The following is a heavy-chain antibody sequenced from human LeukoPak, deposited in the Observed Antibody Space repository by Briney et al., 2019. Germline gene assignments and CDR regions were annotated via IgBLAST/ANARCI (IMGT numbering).Heavy chain of an antibody. D-gene: IGHD3-10*01. CDR2: INHSGST. CDR1: GGSFSGYY. CDR3: ARGPRGGGLDY. V-gene: IGHV4-34*01. J-gene: IGHJ4*02. Sequence: PSETLSLTCAVYGGSFSGYYWSWVRQPPGKGLEWIGEINHSGSTNYNPSLKSRVTISVDTSKNQFSLKLSSVTAADTAVYYRARGPRGGGLDYWGQGTLVTVSS.